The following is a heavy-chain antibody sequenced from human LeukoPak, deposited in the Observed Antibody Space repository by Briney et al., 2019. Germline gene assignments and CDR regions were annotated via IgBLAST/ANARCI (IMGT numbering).Heavy chain of an antibody. CDR2: IRYDGSNK. D-gene: IGHD3-22*01. Sequence: TGGSLGLSCAASGFTFSSYGIHWVRQAPGKGLEWVAFIRYDGSNKYHADSVKGRFTISRDNSKNTGYLQMNSLRAEDTAVYYCARPGRFGDSSGYYRYWGQGTLVTVSS. CDR1: GFTFSSYG. J-gene: IGHJ4*02. CDR3: ARPGRFGDSSGYYRY. V-gene: IGHV3-30*02.